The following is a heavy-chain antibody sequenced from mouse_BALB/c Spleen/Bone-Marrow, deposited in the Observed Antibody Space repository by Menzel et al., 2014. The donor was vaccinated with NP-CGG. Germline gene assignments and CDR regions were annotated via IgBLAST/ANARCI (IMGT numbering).Heavy chain of an antibody. CDR1: GYTFTSYW. CDR2: IDPSDSYT. D-gene: IGHD2-14*01. Sequence: VQRVESGAELVKPGASVKMSCKASGYTFTSYWMHWVKQRPGQGLEWIGAIDPSDSYTHYNQEFKGKATLTVDTSSSTAYMQLSSLTSEDSAVYYCTNLGTYWGQGTLVTVSA. J-gene: IGHJ3*01. CDR3: TNLGTY. V-gene: IGHV1S127*01.